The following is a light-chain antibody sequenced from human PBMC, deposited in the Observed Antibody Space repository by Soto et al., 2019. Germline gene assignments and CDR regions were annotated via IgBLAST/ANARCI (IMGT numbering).Light chain of an antibody. Sequence: IQMTQSPSTLSGSVGDRVTITCRASQSIRSYLALYHQKPGKAPNLLIYGASSLERGVPSRFSGSGSGTEFTLTISSLQPDDFATHYCQQYNTYPRTFGQGTKVDIK. CDR1: QSIRSY. CDR3: QQYNTYPRT. J-gene: IGKJ1*01. V-gene: IGKV1-5*01. CDR2: GAS.